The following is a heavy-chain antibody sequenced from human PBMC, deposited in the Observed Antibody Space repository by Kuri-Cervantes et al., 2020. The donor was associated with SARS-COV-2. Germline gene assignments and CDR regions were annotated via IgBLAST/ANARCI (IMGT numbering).Heavy chain of an antibody. CDR3: ARDLRKWEQPEY. J-gene: IGHJ4*02. CDR2: IYYSGST. Sequence: SETLSLTCTVSGGSISSSSYYWGWIRQPPGKGLEWIGSIYYSGSTYYNPSLNRRVSISIDASKNQFSLKLTSVTAADTAVYYCARDLRKWEQPEYWGQGALVTVSS. CDR1: GGSISSSSYY. V-gene: IGHV4-39*07. D-gene: IGHD1-26*01.